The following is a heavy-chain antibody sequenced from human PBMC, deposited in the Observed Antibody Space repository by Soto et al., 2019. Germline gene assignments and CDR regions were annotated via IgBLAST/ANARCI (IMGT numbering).Heavy chain of an antibody. CDR3: AREVQVHTPAFVY. CDR2: ISPMFGAA. CDR1: GGTFNTYA. V-gene: IGHV1-69*19. J-gene: IGHJ4*02. Sequence: QVQLVQSGAEMKKPGSSVKVSCQSSGGTFNTYAMNWVRQAPGQGPEWMGDISPMFGAANYAPKFQGRVTITADESTGTSYMQLGSLTSGDTALYFCAREVQVHTPAFVYWGQATLVTVSS. D-gene: IGHD3-10*01.